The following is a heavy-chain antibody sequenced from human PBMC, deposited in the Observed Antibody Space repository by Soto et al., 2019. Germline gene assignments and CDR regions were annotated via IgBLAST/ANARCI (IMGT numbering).Heavy chain of an antibody. D-gene: IGHD5-18*01. Sequence: PSETLSLTCTVSGDSISSDDYYWNWIRQPPGKGLEWIGYIYYSGSTYYNPSLKSRVSISIDTSKNQFSLELNSVTAADTAVYFCATELSGYSYGPGDLYGGEGTLVTVSS. CDR3: ATELSGYSYGPGDLY. CDR2: IYYSGST. CDR1: GDSISSDDYY. V-gene: IGHV4-30-4*01. J-gene: IGHJ4*02.